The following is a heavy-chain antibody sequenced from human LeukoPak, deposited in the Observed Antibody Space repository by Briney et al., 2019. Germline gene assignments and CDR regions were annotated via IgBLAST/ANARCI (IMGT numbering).Heavy chain of an antibody. Sequence: GGSLRLSCSASGFTLSRHYMSWVRQAPGKGLEWVANIRQDSVYKFFVDSVKGRFSISRDNDKNSLSLQMNSLRAEDTAMYYCVREGRTTSGGDAFDIWGQGTMVTVSS. D-gene: IGHD1-14*01. CDR1: GFTLSRHY. V-gene: IGHV3-7*01. CDR3: VREGRTTSGGDAFDI. CDR2: IRQDSVYK. J-gene: IGHJ3*02.